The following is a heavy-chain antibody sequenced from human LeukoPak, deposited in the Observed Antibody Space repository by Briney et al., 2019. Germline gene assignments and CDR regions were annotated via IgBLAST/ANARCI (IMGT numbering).Heavy chain of an antibody. CDR3: ARDHRYSSGWYVGY. V-gene: IGHV1-69*05. D-gene: IGHD6-19*01. J-gene: IGHJ4*02. Sequence: VASVKVSCKASGGTFSSYAISWVRQAPGQGLEWMGRIIPIFGTANYAQKFQGRVTITTDESTSTAYMELSSLRSEDTAVYYCARDHRYSSGWYVGYWGQGTLATVSS. CDR1: GGTFSSYA. CDR2: IIPIFGTA.